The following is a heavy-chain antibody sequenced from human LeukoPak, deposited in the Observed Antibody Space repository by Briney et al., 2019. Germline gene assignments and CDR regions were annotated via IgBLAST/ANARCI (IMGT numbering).Heavy chain of an antibody. CDR2: FDPEDGET. CDR3: ATGAPYCSSTSCPRGFDP. D-gene: IGHD2-2*01. J-gene: IGHJ5*02. Sequence: ASVKVSCKVSGYTLTELSMHWVRQAPRKGLEWMGGFDPEDGETIYAQKFQGRVTMTEDTSTDTAYMELSSLRSEDTAVYYCATGAPYCSSTSCPRGFDPWGQGTLVTVSS. V-gene: IGHV1-24*01. CDR1: GYTLTELS.